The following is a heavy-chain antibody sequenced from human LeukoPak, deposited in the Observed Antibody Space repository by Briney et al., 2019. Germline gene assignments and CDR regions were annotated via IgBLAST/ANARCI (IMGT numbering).Heavy chain of an antibody. CDR2: ISNSGSTI. Sequence: GGSLRLSCAASGFTFSDFYMTWIRQAPGKGLEWVSYISNSGSTIYYADSVKGRFTISRDNAENSLYLQMNSLRAEDTALYYCARKRPNYFDYWGQGTLVTVSS. CDR3: ARKRPNYFDY. J-gene: IGHJ4*02. CDR1: GFTFSDFY. V-gene: IGHV3-11*04.